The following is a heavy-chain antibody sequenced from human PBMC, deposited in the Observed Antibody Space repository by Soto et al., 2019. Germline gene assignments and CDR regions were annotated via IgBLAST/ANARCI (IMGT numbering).Heavy chain of an antibody. V-gene: IGHV4-39*01. CDR3: ASHRAAGGWFDP. CDR1: GGSISSSSYY. Sequence: QLQLQESGPGLVKPSETLSLTCTVSGGSISSSSYYWGWIRQPPGKGLEWIGSIYYSGSTYYNPSLKSRVTISVDTSKNQFSLKLSSVTAADTAVYYCASHRAAGGWFDPWGQGTLVTVSS. J-gene: IGHJ5*02. CDR2: IYYSGST. D-gene: IGHD6-13*01.